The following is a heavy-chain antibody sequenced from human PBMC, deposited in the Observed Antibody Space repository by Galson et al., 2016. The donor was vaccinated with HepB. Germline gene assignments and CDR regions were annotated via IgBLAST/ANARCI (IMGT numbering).Heavy chain of an antibody. V-gene: IGHV2-70*04. CDR2: IDWDDDK. J-gene: IGHJ4*02. Sequence: PALVKPTQTLTLTCTFSGFSLSSNGMRVSWIRQPPGKALEWLARIDWDDDKFYNTSLKTRLTISKDTSKNQVVLSMTNMDPMDTATYYCARLRRYNSGWDFYFDYWGQGALVTVSS. CDR1: GFSLSSNGMR. CDR3: ARLRRYNSGWDFYFDY. D-gene: IGHD6-19*01.